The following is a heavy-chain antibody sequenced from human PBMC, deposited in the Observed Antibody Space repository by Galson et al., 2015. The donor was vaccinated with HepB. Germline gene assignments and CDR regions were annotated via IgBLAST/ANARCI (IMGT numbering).Heavy chain of an antibody. CDR3: ARGPRGELLKLDPEYYFDY. D-gene: IGHD1-26*01. V-gene: IGHV1-69*06. CDR2: IIPIFGTA. J-gene: IGHJ4*02. CDR1: GGTFSSYA. Sequence: SVKVSCKASGGTFSSYAISWVRQAPGQGLEWMGGIIPIFGTANYAQKFQGRVTITADKSTSTAYMELSSLRSEDTAVYYCARGPRGELLKLDPEYYFDYWGQGTLVTVSS.